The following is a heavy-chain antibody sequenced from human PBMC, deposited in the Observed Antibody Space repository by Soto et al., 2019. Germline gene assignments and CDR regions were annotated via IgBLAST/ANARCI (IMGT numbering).Heavy chain of an antibody. CDR3: ARDRIVVVTAINYFDY. CDR2: ISSSGSTI. Sequence: QSGGSLRLSCAASGFTFSSYEMNWVRQAPGKGLEWVSYISSSGSTIYYADSVKGRFTISRDNAKNSLYLQMNSLRAEDTAVYYCARDRIVVVTAINYFDYWGQGTLVTVSS. D-gene: IGHD2-21*02. J-gene: IGHJ4*02. CDR1: GFTFSSYE. V-gene: IGHV3-48*03.